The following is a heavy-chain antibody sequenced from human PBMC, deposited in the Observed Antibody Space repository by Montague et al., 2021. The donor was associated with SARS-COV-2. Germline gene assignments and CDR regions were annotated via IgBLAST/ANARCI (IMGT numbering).Heavy chain of an antibody. CDR3: ARAQNTCFIANCVNYFDF. CDR2: IYYTGST. Sequence: SETLSLTCTVSGGFISSYYWSWIRQPPGKGLEWIGYIYYTGSTKYNPSLKSRVTMSLDRPTNRFSLRLNSVTVADTAMYYCARAQNTCFIANCVNYFDFWGLGAQVTVSS. J-gene: IGHJ4*02. D-gene: IGHD1-1*01. V-gene: IGHV4-59*01. CDR1: GGFISSYY.